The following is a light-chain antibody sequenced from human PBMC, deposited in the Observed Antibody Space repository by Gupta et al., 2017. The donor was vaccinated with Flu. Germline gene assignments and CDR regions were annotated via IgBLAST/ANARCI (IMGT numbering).Light chain of an antibody. Sequence: GNLYLSPGERATRSFVASQSVRSRYLAWYQQKPGQALRLLIYGASSRATGFPDRFSGSGSGTEFTLTISRLEPEDFAVYYCQQYCSSPLTFGQGTKVEIK. CDR1: QSVRSRY. CDR2: GAS. V-gene: IGKV3-20*01. CDR3: QQYCSSPLT. J-gene: IGKJ2*01.